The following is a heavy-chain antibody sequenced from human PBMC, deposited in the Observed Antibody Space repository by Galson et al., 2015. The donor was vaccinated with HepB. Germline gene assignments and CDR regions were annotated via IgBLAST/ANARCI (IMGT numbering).Heavy chain of an antibody. Sequence: LRLSCAASGFTFSDYYMSWIRQAPGKGLEWVSYISSSGSTIYYADSVKGRFTISRDNAKNSLYLQMNSLRAEDTAMYYCARDTDSDFYYYGMDVWGQGTTVTVSS. J-gene: IGHJ6*02. CDR3: ARDTDSDFYYYGMDV. CDR2: ISSSGSTI. V-gene: IGHV3-11*01. CDR1: GFTFSDYY.